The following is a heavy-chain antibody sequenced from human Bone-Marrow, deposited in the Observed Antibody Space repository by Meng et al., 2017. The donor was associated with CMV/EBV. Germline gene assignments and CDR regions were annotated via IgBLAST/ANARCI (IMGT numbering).Heavy chain of an antibody. Sequence: ASVKVSCKASGYTFTGYYMHWVRQAPGQGLEWMGWINPNSGGTNYAQKFQGRVTMTRDTSISTAYMELSSQRSDDTAVYYCARDVTFGTGDCFDYWGQGTLVTVSS. V-gene: IGHV1-2*02. CDR1: GYTFTGYY. D-gene: IGHD3-10*01. J-gene: IGHJ4*02. CDR3: ARDVTFGTGDCFDY. CDR2: INPNSGGT.